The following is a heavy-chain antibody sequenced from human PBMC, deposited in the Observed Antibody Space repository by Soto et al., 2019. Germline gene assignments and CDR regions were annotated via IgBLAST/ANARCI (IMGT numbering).Heavy chain of an antibody. D-gene: IGHD5-18*01. V-gene: IGHV3-74*01. CDR3: AKREGNTYGLFH. CDR1: GFSFSSYW. CDR2: IKTDGSST. J-gene: IGHJ4*02. Sequence: HPGGSLRLSCAASGFSFSSYWMHWVRQAPGKGLVWVSRIKTDGSSTDYADSVKGRFTASRDNAKNTLYLQMNSLRAEDTAVYYCAKREGNTYGLFHWGQGTLVTVSS.